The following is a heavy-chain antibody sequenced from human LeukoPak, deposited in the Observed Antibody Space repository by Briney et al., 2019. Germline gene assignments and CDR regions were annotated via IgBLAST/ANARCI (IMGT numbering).Heavy chain of an antibody. V-gene: IGHV4-30-4*08. Sequence: SETLSLTCTVSGGSISSGDYYWSWIRQPPEKGLEWIGYIYYSGSTYYNPSLKSRVTISVDTSKNQFSLKLSSVTAADTAVYYCARVLKYYDNLFDPWGQGTLVTVSS. CDR2: IYYSGST. CDR1: GGSISSGDYY. CDR3: ARVLKYYDNLFDP. D-gene: IGHD3-22*01. J-gene: IGHJ5*02.